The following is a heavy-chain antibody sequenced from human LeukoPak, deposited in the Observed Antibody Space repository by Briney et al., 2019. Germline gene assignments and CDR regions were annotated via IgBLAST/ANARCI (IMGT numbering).Heavy chain of an antibody. CDR1: GYTLTELS. Sequence: GASVKVSCKVSGYTLTELSMHWVRQAPGKGLEWMGGFDPEDGETIYAQKFQGRVTMTEDTSTDTAYMELSSLRSEDTAVYYYATPRPLRDGYSSPRTYFQHWGQGTLVTVSS. V-gene: IGHV1-24*01. D-gene: IGHD5-24*01. CDR2: FDPEDGET. CDR3: ATPRPLRDGYSSPRTYFQH. J-gene: IGHJ1*01.